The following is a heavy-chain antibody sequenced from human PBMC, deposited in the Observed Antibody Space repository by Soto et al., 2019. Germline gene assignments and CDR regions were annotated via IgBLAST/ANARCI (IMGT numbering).Heavy chain of an antibody. Sequence: GGSLRLSCATPGLTFRTYAMTWVRQAPGKGLEWVSAISGSGGSTYYADSVKGRFTISRDNSKNTLYLQMNSLRAEDTAVYYCAKSLKAVSYYDILTGYYGLDYWGQGTLVTVSS. V-gene: IGHV3-23*01. J-gene: IGHJ4*02. CDR3: AKSLKAVSYYDILTGYYGLDY. CDR2: ISGSGGST. D-gene: IGHD3-9*01. CDR1: GLTFRTYA.